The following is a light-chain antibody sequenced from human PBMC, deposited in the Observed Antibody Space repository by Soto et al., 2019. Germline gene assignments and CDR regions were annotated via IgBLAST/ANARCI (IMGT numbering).Light chain of an antibody. CDR3: QQVNNYPLT. CDR1: QTIDRY. J-gene: IGKJ4*01. Sequence: IQMTQSPSSLSASIGDTVTITCRASQTIDRYLNWFQQKSGQAPKLLMNAASNLQSGVPSRFSGSGSGTEFTLTISSLQPEDFATYYCQQVNNYPLTFGGGTKVDIK. V-gene: IGKV1-9*01. CDR2: AAS.